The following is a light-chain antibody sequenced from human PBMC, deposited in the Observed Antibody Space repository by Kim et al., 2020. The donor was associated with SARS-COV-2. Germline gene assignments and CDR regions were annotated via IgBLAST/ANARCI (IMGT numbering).Light chain of an antibody. CDR1: QSVNTNS. V-gene: IGKV3-20*01. Sequence: DIVLTQSPGTLSVSPGDRATLSCRVSQSVNTNSLAWYRQKPGQPPMLLIYRSSTRATGIPDRFSGGGSGTDFTLTITRLDPEDSAVYFCQQYMTSPPIAFGQGTRLEIK. CDR2: RSS. J-gene: IGKJ5*01. CDR3: QQYMTSPPIA.